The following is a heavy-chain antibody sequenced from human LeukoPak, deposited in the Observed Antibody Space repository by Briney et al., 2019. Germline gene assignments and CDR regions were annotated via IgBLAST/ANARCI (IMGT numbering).Heavy chain of an antibody. Sequence: ASVKVSCKASGGTFSSYAISWVRQAPGQGLEWMGGIIPIFGTANYAQKFQGRVTITADKSTSTAYMELSSLRSEDTAVYYCARDQEVYAIYYYYYMDVWGKGTTVTVSS. V-gene: IGHV1-69*06. CDR2: IIPIFGTA. J-gene: IGHJ6*03. CDR3: ARDQEVYAIYYYYYMDV. CDR1: GGTFSSYA. D-gene: IGHD2-8*01.